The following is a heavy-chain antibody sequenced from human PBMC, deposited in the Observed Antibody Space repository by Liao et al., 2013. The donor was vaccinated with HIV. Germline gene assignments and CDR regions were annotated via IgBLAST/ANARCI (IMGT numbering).Heavy chain of an antibody. Sequence: QVQLQQWGAGLLKTSETLSLTCAVYGGSFSGYYWSWIRQPPGKGLEWIGEINHSGSTNYNPSLKSRVTISVDTSKNQFSLKLSSVTAADTAVYYCARRYDFWSGYHPPHAFDIWGQGTMVTVSS. D-gene: IGHD3-3*01. CDR3: ARRYDFWSGYHPPHAFDI. J-gene: IGHJ3*02. CDR1: GGSFSGYY. CDR2: INHSGST. V-gene: IGHV4-34*01.